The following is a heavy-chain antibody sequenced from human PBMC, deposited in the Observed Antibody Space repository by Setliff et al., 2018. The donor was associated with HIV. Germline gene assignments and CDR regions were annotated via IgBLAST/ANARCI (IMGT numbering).Heavy chain of an antibody. CDR1: GGSITGYY. J-gene: IGHJ4*02. CDR3: ARVNALIRAPFDY. V-gene: IGHV4-59*01. CDR2: IFYSGTT. Sequence: PSETLSLTCTVSGGSITGYYWSWVRQPPGKGLEWIGYIFYSGTTNYSPSLNSRATISVDTSKNSFSLRLSSVTAADTAVYYCARVNALIRAPFDYWGQGALVT.